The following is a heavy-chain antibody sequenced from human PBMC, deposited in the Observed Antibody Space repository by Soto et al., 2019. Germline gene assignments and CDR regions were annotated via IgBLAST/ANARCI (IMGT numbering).Heavy chain of an antibody. Sequence: QVQLQESGSGLVKPSQTLSLTCAVSGGSINSGGYPWSWIRQPPGKGLEWIGYIYETGSTYYNPSLQSRVTISIDRSKTQFSLNLSSVTAADTAVYYCARGYCTGDRCYGGFDPWGQGKLVTVSS. CDR2: IYETGST. J-gene: IGHJ5*02. CDR3: ARGYCTGDRCYGGFDP. D-gene: IGHD2-15*01. CDR1: GGSINSGGYP. V-gene: IGHV4-30-2*01.